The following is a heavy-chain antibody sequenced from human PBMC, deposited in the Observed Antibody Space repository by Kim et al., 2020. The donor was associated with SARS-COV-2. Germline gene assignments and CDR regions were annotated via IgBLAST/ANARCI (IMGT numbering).Heavy chain of an antibody. CDR1: GYTFTSYA. CDR3: ARGANLVATPPAY. D-gene: IGHD5-12*01. J-gene: IGHJ4*02. V-gene: IGHV7-4-1*02. CDR2: INTNTGNP. Sequence: SVKVSCKASGYTFTSYAMNWVRQAPGQGLEWMGWINTNTGNPTYAQGFTGRFVFSLDTSVSTAYLQISSLKAEYTAVYYCARGANLVATPPAYWGQGTLVTVSS.